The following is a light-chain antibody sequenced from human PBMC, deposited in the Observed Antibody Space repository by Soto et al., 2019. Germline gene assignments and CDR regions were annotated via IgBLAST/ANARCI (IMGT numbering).Light chain of an antibody. CDR2: DVS. Sequence: QSALTQPRSVSGSPGQSVTISCTGTSSDVGGYNYVSWYQQHPGKAPKLMIYDVSKRPSGVPDRFSGSKSGNTASLTISGLQAEDEADYYCSSYAASSNYVFGTGTKVTV. V-gene: IGLV2-11*01. CDR1: SSDVGGYNY. J-gene: IGLJ1*01. CDR3: SSYAASSNYV.